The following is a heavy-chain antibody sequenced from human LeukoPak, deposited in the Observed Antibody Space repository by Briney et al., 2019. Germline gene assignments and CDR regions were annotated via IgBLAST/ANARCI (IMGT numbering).Heavy chain of an antibody. CDR3: ARSIVVVDHDAFDI. J-gene: IGHJ3*02. CDR1: GFTVSSNY. Sequence: PGGSLRLSCAASGFTVSSNYMNWVRQAPGKGLEWVSYISSSSSTIYYADSVKGRFTISRDNAKSSLYLQTNSLRDEDTAVYYCARSIVVVDHDAFDIWGQGTMVTVSS. CDR2: ISSSSSTI. D-gene: IGHD2-15*01. V-gene: IGHV3-48*02.